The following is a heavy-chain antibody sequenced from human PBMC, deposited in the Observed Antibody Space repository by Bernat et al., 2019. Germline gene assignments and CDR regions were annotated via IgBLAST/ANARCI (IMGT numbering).Heavy chain of an antibody. D-gene: IGHD2-2*01. CDR2: ISGSGAGT. V-gene: IGHV3-23*01. Sequence: EVQLLESGGGLVQPGGSLRLSCAASGFTFSSYGMSWVRQAPGKGLEWVSAISGSGAGTYYADSAEGRFTISRDNSKTTLYLQMNSLRAEDTAVYYCAKDRIIVVEPSAPLQDWGQGTLVTVSS. CDR1: GFTFSSYG. CDR3: AKDRIIVVEPSAPLQD. J-gene: IGHJ1*01.